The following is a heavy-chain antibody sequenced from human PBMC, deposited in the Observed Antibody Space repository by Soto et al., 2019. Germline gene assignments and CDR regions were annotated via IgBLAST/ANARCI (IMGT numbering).Heavy chain of an antibody. Sequence: GGSLRLSCAASGFTFSIYAMHWVRQAPGKGLEWVAVISYDGSDEYYADSVKGRFTISRDNSKNTLYLQMNSLRAEDTAVYSCARAEAGAGPYYFDYWGQGALVTVSS. J-gene: IGHJ4*02. V-gene: IGHV3-30-3*01. CDR2: ISYDGSDE. D-gene: IGHD6-19*01. CDR3: ARAEAGAGPYYFDY. CDR1: GFTFSIYA.